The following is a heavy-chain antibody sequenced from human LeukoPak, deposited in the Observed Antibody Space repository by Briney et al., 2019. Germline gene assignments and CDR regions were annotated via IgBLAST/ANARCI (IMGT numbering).Heavy chain of an antibody. Sequence: PSETLSLTCTVSGGSISSYYWSWIRQPPGKGLEWIGYIYYSGSTNYNPSLKSRVTISVDTSKNQFSLKLSSVTAADTAVYYCARDLGVAGHHDAFDIWGQGTMVTVSS. CDR3: ARDLGVAGHHDAFDI. CDR2: IYYSGST. CDR1: GGSISSYY. V-gene: IGHV4-4*08. D-gene: IGHD6-19*01. J-gene: IGHJ3*02.